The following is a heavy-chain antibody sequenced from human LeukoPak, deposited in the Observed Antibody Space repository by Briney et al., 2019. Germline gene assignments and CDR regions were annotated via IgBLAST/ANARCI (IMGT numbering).Heavy chain of an antibody. V-gene: IGHV3-21*01. CDR1: GFTFSRYS. CDR2: ISGSSRYI. CDR3: ARVAEGVIGMKDVFDT. D-gene: IGHD3-16*02. J-gene: IGHJ3*02. Sequence: SGGSLRLSCAASGFTFSRYSMNWVRQAPGKGLEGVSSISGSSRYIYYADSVKGRFTISRHNAKNSLYLQIQTVRPEDTAVYLCARVAEGVIGMKDVFDTWGQRAMVTVSS.